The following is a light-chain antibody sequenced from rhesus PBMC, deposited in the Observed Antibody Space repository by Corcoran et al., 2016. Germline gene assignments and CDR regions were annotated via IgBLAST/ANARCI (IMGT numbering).Light chain of an antibody. CDR2: GAS. V-gene: IGKV3-24*04. CDR1: QNVGSY. J-gene: IGKJ4*01. Sequence: ETVVTQSPATLSLSPGERATLSCRASQNVGSYLAWYQQKTGQAPRLLIYGASNRATGTPDRFSGSGSGTDFTLTISSLEPEDVGVYFCQQTSNLSTFGGGTKVELK. CDR3: QQTSNLST.